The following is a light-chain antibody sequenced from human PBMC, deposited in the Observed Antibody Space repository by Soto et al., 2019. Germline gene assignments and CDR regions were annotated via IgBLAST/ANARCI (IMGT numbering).Light chain of an antibody. J-gene: IGKJ5*01. CDR3: QQHNQWPIT. CDR1: QSVSSN. CDR2: GAS. Sequence: EIVMTQSPATLSVSPGEIATLSCRASQSVSSNLAWYQQKPGQAPRLLIYGASTRAPGIPDRFSGSGSGTDFTLTISSLEPEDVAVYYCQQHNQWPITFGQGTRLEIK. V-gene: IGKV3D-15*01.